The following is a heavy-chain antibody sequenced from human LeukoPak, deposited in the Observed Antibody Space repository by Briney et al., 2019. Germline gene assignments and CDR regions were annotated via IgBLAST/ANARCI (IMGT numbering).Heavy chain of an antibody. V-gene: IGHV3-21*01. CDR1: GFTFSSYS. CDR3: ARDLYRGCYAN. CDR2: ISSSSSYI. J-gene: IGHJ4*02. Sequence: SGGSLRLSCVASGFTFSSYSMNWVRQAPGKGLEWVSSISSSSSYIYYADSVKGRFTISRDNAKNSLYLQMNSLRGEDTAVYYCARDLYRGCYANWGQGTLVTVSS. D-gene: IGHD2-2*01.